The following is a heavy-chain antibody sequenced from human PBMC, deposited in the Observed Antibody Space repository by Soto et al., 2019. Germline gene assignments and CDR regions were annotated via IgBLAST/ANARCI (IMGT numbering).Heavy chain of an antibody. CDR1: GGTFSSYA. Sequence: SVKVSCKASGGTFSSYAISWVRQAPGQGLEWIGGIIPIFGTAHYAQKFQGRVTITAGESTSTAYMGLSRLRSEDPAVYYCARTLHYYYYYGMDVWGQGTTVTVSS. J-gene: IGHJ6*02. CDR2: IIPIFGTA. CDR3: ARTLHYYYYYGMDV. V-gene: IGHV1-69*13. D-gene: IGHD1-26*01.